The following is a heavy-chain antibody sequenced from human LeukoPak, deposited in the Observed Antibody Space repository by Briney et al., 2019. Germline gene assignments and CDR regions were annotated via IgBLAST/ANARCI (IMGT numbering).Heavy chain of an antibody. D-gene: IGHD5-18*01. CDR2: ISWNSGSI. J-gene: IGHJ4*02. V-gene: IGHV3-9*01. Sequence: GGSLRLSCAASGFTFDDYAMHWVRQAPGKGLEWVSGISWNSGSIDYADSVKGRFTISRDNANNSLYLQMNSLRAEDTAVYYCTTGPSYGYEYWGQGTLVTVSS. CDR1: GFTFDDYA. CDR3: TTGPSYGYEY.